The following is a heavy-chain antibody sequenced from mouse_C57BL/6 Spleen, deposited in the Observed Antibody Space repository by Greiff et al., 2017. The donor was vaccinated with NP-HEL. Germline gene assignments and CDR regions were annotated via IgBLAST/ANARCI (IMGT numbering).Heavy chain of an antibody. CDR3: ARKRREIYYGWFAY. D-gene: IGHD1-1*01. J-gene: IGHJ3*01. CDR1: GYTFTSYW. V-gene: IGHV1-64*01. Sequence: QVQLQQSGAELVKPGASVKLSCKASGYTFTSYWMHWVKQRPGQGLEWIGMIHPNSGSTNYNEKFKSKATLTVDKSSSTAYMQLSRLTSEDSAVYYCARKRREIYYGWFAYWGQGTLVTVSA. CDR2: IHPNSGST.